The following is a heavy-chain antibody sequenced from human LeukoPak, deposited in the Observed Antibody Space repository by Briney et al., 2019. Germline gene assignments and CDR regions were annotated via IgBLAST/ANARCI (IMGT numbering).Heavy chain of an antibody. CDR1: GFTFSSYA. D-gene: IGHD3-10*01. Sequence: GRSLRLSCAASGFTFSSYAMHWVRRAPGKGLEWVAVISYDGSNKYYADSVKGRFTISRDNSKNTLYLQMNSLRAEDTAVYYCAGGSGSYYRYYYYGMDVWGKGTTVTVSS. J-gene: IGHJ6*04. CDR2: ISYDGSNK. V-gene: IGHV3-30*04. CDR3: AGGSGSYYRYYYYGMDV.